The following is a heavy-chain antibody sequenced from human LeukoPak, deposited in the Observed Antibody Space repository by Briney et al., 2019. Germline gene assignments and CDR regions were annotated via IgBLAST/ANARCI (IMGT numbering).Heavy chain of an antibody. V-gene: IGHV3-7*01. Sequence: GGSLRLSCAASGFTFSSYSMNWVRQAPGKGLEWVANIKQDGSQKYYVDSVKGRFTISRDNAKNSVYLQMNTLRAGDTGVYYCARIGYSSSCTDYWGQGTLVTVSS. D-gene: IGHD2-2*01. J-gene: IGHJ4*02. CDR2: IKQDGSQK. CDR1: GFTFSSYS. CDR3: ARIGYSSSCTDY.